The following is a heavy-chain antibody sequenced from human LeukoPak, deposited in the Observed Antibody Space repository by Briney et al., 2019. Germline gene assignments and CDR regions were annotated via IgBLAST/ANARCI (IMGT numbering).Heavy chain of an antibody. D-gene: IGHD1-26*01. CDR2: IYSGGNT. CDR1: GSTVSSNY. Sequence: GGSLRLSCAASGSTVSSNYMSWVRQAPGKGLEWVSVIYSGGNTYYADSVKGRFTISRDNSKNTLYLQMNSLRVEDTAVYYCARPGATYYYYYMDVWGKGTTVTVSS. J-gene: IGHJ6*03. V-gene: IGHV3-66*04. CDR3: ARPGATYYYYYMDV.